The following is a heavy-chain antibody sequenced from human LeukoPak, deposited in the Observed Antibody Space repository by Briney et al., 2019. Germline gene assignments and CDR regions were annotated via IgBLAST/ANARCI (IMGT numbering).Heavy chain of an antibody. J-gene: IGHJ6*03. V-gene: IGHV4-34*01. Sequence: PSETLSLTCAVYGGSFSGYYWSWIRQPPGKWLEWIGEINHSGSTNYNPSLKSRVTISVDTSKNQFSLKVRSVTAADTAVYYCARGSSERGYYNYYYMDVWGKGTTVTISS. D-gene: IGHD1-1*01. CDR1: GGSFSGYY. CDR2: INHSGST. CDR3: ARGSSERGYYNYYYMDV.